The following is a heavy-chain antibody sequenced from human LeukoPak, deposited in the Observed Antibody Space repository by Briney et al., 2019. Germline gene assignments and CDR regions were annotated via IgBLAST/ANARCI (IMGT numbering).Heavy chain of an antibody. Sequence: PSETLSLTCTVSGGSNSSSSYYWGWIRQPPGKGLEWIGSIYYSGSTYYNPSLKSRVTISVDTSKNQFSLKLSSVTAADTAVYYCARHKGNDFWSGYTYYYYYMDVWGKGTTVTVSS. J-gene: IGHJ6*03. CDR1: GGSNSSSSYY. CDR3: ARHKGNDFWSGYTYYYYYMDV. D-gene: IGHD3-3*01. V-gene: IGHV4-39*01. CDR2: IYYSGST.